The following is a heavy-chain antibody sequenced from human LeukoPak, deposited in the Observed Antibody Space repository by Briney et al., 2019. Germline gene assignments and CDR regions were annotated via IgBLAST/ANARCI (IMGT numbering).Heavy chain of an antibody. CDR2: IYYSGST. CDR1: GGSISSYY. D-gene: IGHD2-8*02. CDR3: ARDVTGAFDI. J-gene: IGHJ3*02. Sequence: SETLSLTCTVSGGSISSYYWSWIRQPPGKGREEFGYIYYSGSTNYNPSLKSRVTISVDTSKNQFSLKLSSVTAADTAVYYCARDVTGAFDIWGQGTMVTVSS. V-gene: IGHV4-59*01.